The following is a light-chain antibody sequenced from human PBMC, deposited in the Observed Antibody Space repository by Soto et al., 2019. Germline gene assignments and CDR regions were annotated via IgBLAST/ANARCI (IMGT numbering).Light chain of an antibody. V-gene: IGKV1-5*03. J-gene: IGKJ1*01. CDR2: KES. Sequence: DIQMTQSPSTLSGSVGDRVTITCRASQTISSWLAWYQQKPGKAPKLLIYKESTLKSGVPSRFSGSGSGTEFTLTISSLQPDDFATYYCQQYNSYGTFGQGTKVDIK. CDR3: QQYNSYGT. CDR1: QTISSW.